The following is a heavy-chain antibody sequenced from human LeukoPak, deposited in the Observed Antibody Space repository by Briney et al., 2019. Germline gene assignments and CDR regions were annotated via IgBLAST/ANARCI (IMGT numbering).Heavy chain of an antibody. D-gene: IGHD6-19*01. Sequence: SETLSLTCSVSGYSISTGYYWGWIRQPPGKGLEWIGNIYYSGTTYYNPSLKSRVSISVDTSKNWFSLKLSSVTAADRAVYFCVRHLTSKYSSGWYYVDYWGQGTLVTVSS. CDR3: VRHLTSKYSSGWYYVDY. CDR2: IYYSGTT. CDR1: GYSISTGYY. V-gene: IGHV4-38-2*02. J-gene: IGHJ4*02.